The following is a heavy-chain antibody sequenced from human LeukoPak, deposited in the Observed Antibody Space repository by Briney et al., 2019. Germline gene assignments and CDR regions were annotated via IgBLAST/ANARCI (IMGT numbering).Heavy chain of an antibody. Sequence: GRTPRLSCAASGVTLSDYAMSWVRQAPGPGLEGGSAISGSGGSTSPADSVKGRFTIPRDNTKNTLYMQMNSLRAEDTAVYYCAKGGNGQWGYYYYGMDVWGQGTTVTVSS. J-gene: IGHJ6*02. CDR3: AKGGNGQWGYYYYGMDV. CDR1: GVTLSDYA. D-gene: IGHD1-26*01. CDR2: ISGSGGST. V-gene: IGHV3-23*01.